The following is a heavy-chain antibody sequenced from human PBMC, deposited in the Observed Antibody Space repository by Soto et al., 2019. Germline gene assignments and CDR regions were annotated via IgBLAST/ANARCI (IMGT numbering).Heavy chain of an antibody. CDR3: ARAPQISGYYPDYFQH. V-gene: IGHV4-28*03. Sequence: PSETLSLTCAVSGYSISSSKWWGWIRQPPGKGLEWIGYIYYSGSTYYSPSLKSRVTMSVDTSKNQFSLKLSSVTAVDTAVYYCARAPQISGYYPDYFQHRGQGTLVTVSS. D-gene: IGHD3-22*01. CDR2: IYYSGST. CDR1: GYSISSSKW. J-gene: IGHJ1*01.